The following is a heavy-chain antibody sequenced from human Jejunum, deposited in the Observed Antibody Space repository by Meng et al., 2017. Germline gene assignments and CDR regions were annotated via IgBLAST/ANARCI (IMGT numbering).Heavy chain of an antibody. D-gene: IGHD3-16*01. CDR2: VSTDGTIT. Sequence: GQLVESGGGLVQPGGSLRLSCAASGFTFSSHWMHWVRQAPGKGLVWLSRVSTDGTITNYADSEKGRFTISRDNAKDTVFLEMNSLRVEDTAVYYCASDRITDWGQGTLVTVSS. J-gene: IGHJ1*01. V-gene: IGHV3-74*01. CDR1: GFTFSSHW. CDR3: ASDRITD.